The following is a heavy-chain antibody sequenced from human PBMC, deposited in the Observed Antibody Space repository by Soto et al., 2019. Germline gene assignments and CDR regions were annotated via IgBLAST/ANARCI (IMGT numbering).Heavy chain of an antibody. V-gene: IGHV4-61*01. D-gene: IGHD3-9*01. J-gene: IGHJ2*01. Sequence: QVQLQESGPGLVKPSETLSLTCTVSGGSVSGGSYCWSWIRQPPGKGLECIGYVYNSGSTTYNPSLNARVTISVDTPKNQSSLGLSSVTAADTGVYYCARVPLTTYIDLWGRGTLVTVSS. CDR1: GGSVSGGSYC. CDR3: ARVPLTTYIDL. CDR2: VYNSGST.